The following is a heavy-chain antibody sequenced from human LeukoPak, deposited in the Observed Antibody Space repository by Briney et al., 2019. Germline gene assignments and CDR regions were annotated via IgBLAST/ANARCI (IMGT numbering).Heavy chain of an antibody. J-gene: IGHJ4*02. Sequence: SETLSLTCTVSGGSISSGGYYWSWIRQHPGKGLEWIGYIYYSGSTYYNPSLKSRVTISVDTSKNQFSLKLSSVTAADTAVYYCAREAYYYDSSGPFDYWAREPWSPSPQ. D-gene: IGHD3-22*01. CDR3: AREAYYYDSSGPFDY. V-gene: IGHV4-31*03. CDR1: GGSISSGGYY. CDR2: IYYSGST.